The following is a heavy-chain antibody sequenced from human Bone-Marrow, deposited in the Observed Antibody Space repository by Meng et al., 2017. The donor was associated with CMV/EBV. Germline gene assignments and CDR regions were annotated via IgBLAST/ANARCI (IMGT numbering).Heavy chain of an antibody. J-gene: IGHJ4*02. V-gene: IGHV3-48*04. CDR1: GFTFSSYS. D-gene: IGHD6-13*01. Sequence: GESLKISCAASGFTFSSYSMNWVRQAPGKGLEWVSSISSSSSTIYYADSVKGRFTISRDNAKNSLYLQMNSLRAEDTAVYYCARDFTGAAACNYWGQGTLVTSPQ. CDR2: ISSSSSTI. CDR3: ARDFTGAAACNY.